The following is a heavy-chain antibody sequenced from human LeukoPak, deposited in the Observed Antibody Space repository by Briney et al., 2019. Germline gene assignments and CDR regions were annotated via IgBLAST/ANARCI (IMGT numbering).Heavy chain of an antibody. CDR2: INHSGST. D-gene: IGHD6-13*01. CDR3: ARGLSSLRDY. Sequence: SETLSLTCAVYGGSFSGYYWSWIRQPPGKGLEWIGVINHSGSTNYNPSLKSRVTISVDTSKNQFSLKLSSVTAADTAVYYCARGLSSLRDYWGQGTLVTVSS. V-gene: IGHV4-34*01. J-gene: IGHJ4*02. CDR1: GGSFSGYY.